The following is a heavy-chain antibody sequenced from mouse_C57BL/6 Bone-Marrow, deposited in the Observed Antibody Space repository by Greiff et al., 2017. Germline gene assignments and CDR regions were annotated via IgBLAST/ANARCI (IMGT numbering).Heavy chain of an antibody. V-gene: IGHV1-72*01. J-gene: IGHJ2*01. CDR3: ARYDHDYGSSIGFDY. Sequence: QVQLQQPGAELVKPGASVKLSCKASGYTFTSYWMHWVKQRAGRGLEWIGRLEPNSGGTKYNEKFKSKATLTVDKPSSTAYMQLSSLTSVDTAVYYCARYDHDYGSSIGFDYWGPGPTRTVSS. D-gene: IGHD1-1*01. CDR2: LEPNSGGT. CDR1: GYTFTSYW.